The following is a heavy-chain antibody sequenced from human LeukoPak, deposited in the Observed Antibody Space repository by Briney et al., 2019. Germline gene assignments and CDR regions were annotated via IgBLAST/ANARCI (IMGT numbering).Heavy chain of an antibody. Sequence: GGSLRLSCAASGXTFSSYDMHWVRQATGKGLEWVSAIGTAGDTYYPGSVKGRFTISRENAKNSLYLQMNSLRAGDTAVYYCARGTYDSSGYPTDDAFDIWGQGTMVTVSS. V-gene: IGHV3-13*04. D-gene: IGHD3-22*01. CDR2: IGTAGDT. J-gene: IGHJ3*02. CDR3: ARGTYDSSGYPTDDAFDI. CDR1: GXTFSSYD.